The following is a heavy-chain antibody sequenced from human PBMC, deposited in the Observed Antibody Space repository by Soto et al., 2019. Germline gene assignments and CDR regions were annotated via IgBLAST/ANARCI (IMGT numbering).Heavy chain of an antibody. V-gene: IGHV3-48*03. CDR2: ISDYSRSR. J-gene: IGHJ4*02. D-gene: IGHD3-9*01. CDR3: ARVPLTGPYFFDF. Sequence: GGSLRLSCAASGFSFSSFEMDRVRQAPGKGLEWVSSISDYSRSRHYADSVKGRFTISRDNARNSLFLLMSSLRAEDTAIYYCARVPLTGPYFFDFWGQGTLVTVSS. CDR1: GFSFSSFE.